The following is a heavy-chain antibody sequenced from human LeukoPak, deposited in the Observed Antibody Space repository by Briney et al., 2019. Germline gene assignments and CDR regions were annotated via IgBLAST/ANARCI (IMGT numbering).Heavy chain of an antibody. Sequence: GASVKVSCKASGYTFTSYDINWVRQATGQGLEWMGWMNPNSGNTGYAQKFQGRVTFTRNTSISTAYMELSSLRSEDTAVYYCARGSEISSSWYFSGYYYYYMDVWGKGTTVTVSS. CDR1: GYTFTSYD. CDR3: ARGSEISSSWYFSGYYYYYMDV. D-gene: IGHD6-13*01. CDR2: MNPNSGNT. J-gene: IGHJ6*03. V-gene: IGHV1-8*03.